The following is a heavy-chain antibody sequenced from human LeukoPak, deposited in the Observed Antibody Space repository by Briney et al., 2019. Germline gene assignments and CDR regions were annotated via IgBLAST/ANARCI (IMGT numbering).Heavy chain of an antibody. V-gene: IGHV4-59*01. CDR3: ARYIVSYPHDAFDI. CDR2: IYYSGST. J-gene: IGHJ3*02. D-gene: IGHD1-26*01. CDR1: GGSISSYY. Sequence: PSETLSLTCTVSGGSISSYYWSWIRQPPGKGLEWIGYIYYSGSTSYNPSLKSRVTISVDTSKKQFSLKLSSVTAADTAFYYCARYIVSYPHDAFDIWGQGTMVTVS.